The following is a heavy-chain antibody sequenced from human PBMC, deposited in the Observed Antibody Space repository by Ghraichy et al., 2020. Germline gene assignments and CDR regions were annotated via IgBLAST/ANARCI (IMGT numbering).Heavy chain of an antibody. CDR1: GYSISSGYY. D-gene: IGHD4-17*01. Sequence: SETLSLTCAVSGYSISSGYYWGWIRQPPGKGLEWIASIYHSGNTYYNPSLKSRVTISVDTSKNQFSLKLSSVTAADTAVYYCARISTVTFYFDYWGKGTLVTVSS. V-gene: IGHV4-38-2*01. CDR2: IYHSGNT. J-gene: IGHJ4*02. CDR3: ARISTVTFYFDY.